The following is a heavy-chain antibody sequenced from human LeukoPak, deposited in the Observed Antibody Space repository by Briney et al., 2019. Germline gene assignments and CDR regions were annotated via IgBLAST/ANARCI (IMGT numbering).Heavy chain of an antibody. D-gene: IGHD6-19*01. Sequence: ASVKVSCKASGYTFTGYYMHWVRQAPGQGLEWMGWINPNSGGTNYAQKFQGRVTMTRDTSISTAYMELSRLRSDDTAVYYCARGYSSGWYYPGYDIWGQGTMVAVSS. CDR2: INPNSGGT. V-gene: IGHV1-2*02. J-gene: IGHJ3*02. CDR1: GYTFTGYY. CDR3: ARGYSSGWYYPGYDI.